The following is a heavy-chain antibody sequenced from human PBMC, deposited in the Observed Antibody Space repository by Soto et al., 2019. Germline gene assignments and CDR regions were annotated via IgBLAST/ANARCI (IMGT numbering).Heavy chain of an antibody. CDR2: INPNSGST. Sequence: ASVKVSCKASGYTFTGYYMHWVRQAPGQGLEWMGRINPNSGSTNYAQKFQGRVTITRDTSISTVYMELSSMRSENTAVYYCARDSSPLRFLEWFPPDVWGKGTTVTVSS. CDR3: ARDSSPLRFLEWFPPDV. D-gene: IGHD3-3*01. V-gene: IGHV1-2*02. CDR1: GYTFTGYY. J-gene: IGHJ6*03.